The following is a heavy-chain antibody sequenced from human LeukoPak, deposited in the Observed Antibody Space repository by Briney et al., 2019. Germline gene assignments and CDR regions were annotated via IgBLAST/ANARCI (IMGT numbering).Heavy chain of an antibody. CDR3: ARRYSPYYFGMDV. CDR2: MNPKSGNA. V-gene: IGHV1-8*01. Sequence: ASVKVSCKASGYTFTTYDINWVRQATGQGLEWMGWMNPKSGNAGYELKFQGRVTMTRNTSISTAYMELSSLRSEDTAVYYCARRYSPYYFGMDVWGQGTTVTVSS. D-gene: IGHD2-15*01. CDR1: GYTFTTYD. J-gene: IGHJ6*02.